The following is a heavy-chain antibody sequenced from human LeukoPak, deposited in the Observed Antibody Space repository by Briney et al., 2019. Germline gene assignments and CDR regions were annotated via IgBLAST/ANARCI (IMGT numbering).Heavy chain of an antibody. V-gene: IGHV4-59*01. CDR1: GGSISNYY. J-gene: IGHJ4*02. Sequence: SETLSLTCSVSGGSISNYYCSWIRQSPGKGLEWIAYMYSTGSTNYNPSLKSRVTISVDTSKNQFSLKLSSVTTADTAVYYCATYHFRGATSHYFDYWGQGILVTVFS. CDR3: ATYHFRGATSHYFDY. D-gene: IGHD3-10*02. CDR2: MYSTGST.